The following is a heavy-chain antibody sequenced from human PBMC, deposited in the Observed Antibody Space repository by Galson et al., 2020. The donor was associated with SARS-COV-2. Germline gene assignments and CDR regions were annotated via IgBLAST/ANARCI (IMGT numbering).Heavy chain of an antibody. Sequence: GESLKISCAASGFTFSDYSMNWVRQAPGKGLEWVSYISSSSSTIYYADSVKGRFTISRDNAKNSLNLQMNSLRDEDTAVYYCAKSYGRLDYWGQGTLVTVSS. CDR1: GFTFSDYS. J-gene: IGHJ4*01. CDR2: ISSSSSTI. CDR3: AKSYGRLDY. V-gene: IGHV3-48*02. D-gene: IGHD3-16*01.